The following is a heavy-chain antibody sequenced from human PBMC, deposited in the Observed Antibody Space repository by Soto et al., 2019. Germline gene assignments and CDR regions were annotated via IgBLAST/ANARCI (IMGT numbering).Heavy chain of an antibody. J-gene: IGHJ4*02. CDR3: ARDINDFWSGYLY. CDR1: GFSFSSYA. D-gene: IGHD3-3*01. Sequence: QVQLVESGGGVVQPGTSLRLSCAASGFSFSSYAMHWVRQAPGKGLEWGAALWYDGSNQNYAESVKGRFTISRDNSKRTVYLQMIVLNAEDTAVYYCARDINDFWSGYLYWGQGTLVTVSS. V-gene: IGHV3-33*01. CDR2: LWYDGSNQ.